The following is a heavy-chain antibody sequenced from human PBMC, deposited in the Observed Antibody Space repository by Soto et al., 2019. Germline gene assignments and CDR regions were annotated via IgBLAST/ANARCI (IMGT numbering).Heavy chain of an antibody. CDR2: IFPNGNNA. J-gene: IGHJ3*02. V-gene: IGHV3-30-3*01. CDR1: GSTFSSYD. CDR3: VRGPSHGAFDI. Sequence: QVQLVESGGDVVQPGRSLRLSCAASGSTFSSYDIHWVRQAPGKGLEWVAHIFPNGNNAFYADSVKGRFTILRDNARNTVYLQVNSLRPEDTAVFHCVRGPSHGAFDIWGQGTLVTVSS.